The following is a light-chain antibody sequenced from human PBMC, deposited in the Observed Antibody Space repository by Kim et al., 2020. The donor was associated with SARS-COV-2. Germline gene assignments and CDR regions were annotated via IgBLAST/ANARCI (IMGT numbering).Light chain of an antibody. CDR3: MQGTHWPFT. CDR1: KSLVYSDRNTY. V-gene: IGKV2-30*01. CDR2: KVS. Sequence: ASISCRASKSLVYSDRNTYLNWFHQRPGQSPRRLIYKVSNRDSGVPDRFSGSGSGTDFTLQISRVEAEDVGVYYCMQGTHWPFTFGPGTKVDIK. J-gene: IGKJ3*01.